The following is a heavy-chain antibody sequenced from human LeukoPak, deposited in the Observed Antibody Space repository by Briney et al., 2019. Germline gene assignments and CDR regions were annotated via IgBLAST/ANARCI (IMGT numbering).Heavy chain of an antibody. CDR1: GFIFDDYA. J-gene: IGHJ4*02. CDR3: AKDRISYYDSSGYYYEGGFDY. CDR2: ISWNSGSI. D-gene: IGHD3-22*01. V-gene: IGHV3-9*01. Sequence: GGSLRLSCAASGFIFDDYAMHWVRQAPGKGLEWVSGISWNSGSIGYADSVKGRFTISRDNAKNSLYLQMNSLRAEDTALYYCAKDRISYYDSSGYYYEGGFDYWGQGTLVTVSS.